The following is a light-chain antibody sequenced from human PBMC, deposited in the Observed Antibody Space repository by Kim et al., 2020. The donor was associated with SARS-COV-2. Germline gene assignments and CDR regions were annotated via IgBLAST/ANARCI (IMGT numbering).Light chain of an antibody. CDR3: QSRDSGGRVM. Sequence: SSELTQDPVVSVALGQTVRITCQGDSLRSYYTTWYQQKPRQAPVLVIYGRNNRPSGIPDRFSGSASGNTASLTHSETQAEDEADFYCQSRDSGGRVMFGGGTQRTVL. J-gene: IGLJ3*02. V-gene: IGLV3-19*01. CDR1: SLRSYY. CDR2: GRN.